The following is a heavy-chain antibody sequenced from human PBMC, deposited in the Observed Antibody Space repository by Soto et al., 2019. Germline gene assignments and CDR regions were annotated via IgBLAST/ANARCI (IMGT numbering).Heavy chain of an antibody. CDR1: GYTFTSYG. CDR2: ISAYNGNT. J-gene: IGHJ4*02. Sequence: ASVKVSCKASGYTFTSYGISWVRQAPGQGLEWMGWISAYNGNTNYAQKLQGRVTMTTDTSTSTAYMELRSLRSDDTAVYYCARDFPPIGFSSGSLYRPPRAYADYWGQGTLVTVSS. D-gene: IGHD3-3*01. CDR3: ARDFPPIGFSSGSLYRPPRAYADY. V-gene: IGHV1-18*01.